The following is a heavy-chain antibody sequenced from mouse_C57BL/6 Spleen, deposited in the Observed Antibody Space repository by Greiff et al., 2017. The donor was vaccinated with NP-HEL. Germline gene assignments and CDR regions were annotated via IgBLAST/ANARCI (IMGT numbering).Heavy chain of an antibody. CDR3: AREGDDGYYRGFDY. D-gene: IGHD2-3*01. CDR1: GYSITSGYY. V-gene: IGHV3-6*01. J-gene: IGHJ2*01. CDR2: ISYDGSN. Sequence: EVKLQESGPGLVKPSQSLSLTCSVTGYSITSGYYWNWIRQFPGNKLEWMGYISYDGSNNYNPSLKNRISITRDTSKNQFFLKLNSVTTEDTATYYCAREGDDGYYRGFDYWGQGTTLTVSS.